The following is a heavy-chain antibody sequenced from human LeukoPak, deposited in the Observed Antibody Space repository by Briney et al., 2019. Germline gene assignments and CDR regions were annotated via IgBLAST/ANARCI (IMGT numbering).Heavy chain of an antibody. V-gene: IGHV4-34*01. J-gene: IGHJ4*02. Sequence: SETLSLTCAVYGGSFSGYYWSWIRQPPGKGPEWIGEINHSGSTNYNPSLKSRVTISVDTSKNQFSLKLSSVTAADTAVYYCARAGEYYDSSELDYWGQGTLVTVSS. CDR1: GGSFSGYY. CDR3: ARAGEYYDSSELDY. D-gene: IGHD3-22*01. CDR2: INHSGST.